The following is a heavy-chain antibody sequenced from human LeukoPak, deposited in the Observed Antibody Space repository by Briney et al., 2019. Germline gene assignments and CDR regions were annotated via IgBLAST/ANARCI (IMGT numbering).Heavy chain of an antibody. V-gene: IGHV4-34*01. CDR1: GGSLSVYD. CDR3: ARVDSTFNFYFNMDV. CDR2: INRSGDT. J-gene: IGHJ6*03. D-gene: IGHD2/OR15-2a*01. Sequence: PSETLSLTCAVQGGSLSVYDWSWIRQSPGKGLEWIGEINRSGDTSYNPSLRSRVTISADTSQNQFSLKMTSVTAVDTAVYYCARVDSTFNFYFNMDVWGQGTTVIV.